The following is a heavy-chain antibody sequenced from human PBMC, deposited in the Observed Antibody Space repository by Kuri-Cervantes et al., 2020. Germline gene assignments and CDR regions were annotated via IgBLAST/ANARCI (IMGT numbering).Heavy chain of an antibody. CDR2: IIPIFGTA. CDR3: ARSVRLPTMIVVVTHADAFDI. V-gene: IGHV1-69*05. Sequence: SVKVSCKASGGTFSSYAISWVRQAPGQGLEWMGGIIPIFGTANYAQKFQGRVTMTRDTSTSTVYMELSSLRSEDTAVYYCARSVRLPTMIVVVTHADAFDIWGQGTMVTVSS. CDR1: GGTFSSYA. J-gene: IGHJ3*02. D-gene: IGHD3-22*01.